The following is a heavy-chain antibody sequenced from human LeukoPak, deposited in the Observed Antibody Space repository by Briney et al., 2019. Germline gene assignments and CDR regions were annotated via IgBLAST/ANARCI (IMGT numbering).Heavy chain of an antibody. V-gene: IGHV4-59*01. CDR1: GGSISSYY. CDR3: ARGGTRTVTTL. D-gene: IGHD4-17*01. J-gene: IGHJ4*02. Sequence: SETLSLTCTVSGGSISSYYWSWIRQPPGKGLEWIGYIYYIGSTNYNPSLKSRVTISVDTSNNQFSLKLSSVTAADTAIYYCARGGTRTVTTLWGQGTLVTVSS. CDR2: IYYIGST.